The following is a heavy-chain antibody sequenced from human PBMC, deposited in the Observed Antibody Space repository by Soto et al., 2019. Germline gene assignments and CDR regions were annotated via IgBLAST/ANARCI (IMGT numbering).Heavy chain of an antibody. CDR3: ARDEEWSSPDHFDY. D-gene: IGHD3-3*01. CDR1: GYTFSNCY. V-gene: IGHV1-46*01. CDR2: INPGRGAT. Sequence: GASVKVSCKASGYTFSNCYFHWVRQAPGQGLECIGIINPGRGATNYAQKFQGRVTMTRDTSTSTVYMELSGLRSDDTAVYYCARDEEWSSPDHFDYWGQGTLVTVSS. J-gene: IGHJ4*02.